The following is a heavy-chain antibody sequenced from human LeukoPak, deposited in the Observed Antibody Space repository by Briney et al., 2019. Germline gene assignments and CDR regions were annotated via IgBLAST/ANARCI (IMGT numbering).Heavy chain of an antibody. CDR2: ISNSGSTI. V-gene: IGHV3-11*01. CDR3: ARVQGQTTVTYYYYYYGMDV. Sequence: GGSLRLSCAASGFTFSNYWMSWIRQAPGKGLEWVSYISNSGSTIYYADSVKGRFAIFRDNAKNSLYLQMNSLRAEDTAVYYCARVQGQTTVTYYYYYYGMDVWGQGTTVTVSS. D-gene: IGHD4-17*01. CDR1: GFTFSNYW. J-gene: IGHJ6*02.